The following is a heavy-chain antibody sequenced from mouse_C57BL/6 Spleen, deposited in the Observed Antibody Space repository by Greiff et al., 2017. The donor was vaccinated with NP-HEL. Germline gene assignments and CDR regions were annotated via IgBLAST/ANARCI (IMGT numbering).Heavy chain of an antibody. V-gene: IGHV2-2*01. CDR3: ASYYDYDGPLYYYAMDY. Sequence: VHLVESGPGLVQPSQSLSITCTVSGFSLTSYGVHWVRQSPGKGLEWLGVIWSGGSTDYNAAFISRLSISKDNSKSQVFFKMNSLQADDTAIYYCASYYDYDGPLYYYAMDYWGQGTSVTVSS. D-gene: IGHD2-4*01. J-gene: IGHJ4*01. CDR1: GFSLTSYG. CDR2: IWSGGST.